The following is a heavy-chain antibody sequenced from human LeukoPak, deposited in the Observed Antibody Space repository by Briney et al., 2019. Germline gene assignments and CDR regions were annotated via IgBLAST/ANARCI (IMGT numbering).Heavy chain of an antibody. CDR2: IYYSGST. D-gene: IGHD3-9*01. CDR3: ARVSLYYDILTGYHNWFDP. CDR1: GGSISSYY. Sequence: SETLSLTCTVSGGSISSYYWSWIRQPPGKGLEWIGYIYYSGSTNYNPSLKSRVTISVDTSKNQFSLKLSSVTAADTAVYHCARVSLYYDILTGYHNWFDPWGQGTLVTVSS. J-gene: IGHJ5*02. V-gene: IGHV4-59*01.